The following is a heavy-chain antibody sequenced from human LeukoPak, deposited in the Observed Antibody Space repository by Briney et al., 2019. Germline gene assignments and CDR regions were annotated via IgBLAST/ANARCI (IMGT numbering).Heavy chain of an antibody. V-gene: IGHV1-2*02. CDR3: AGISPGY. CDR1: GYTFTGYY. D-gene: IGHD3-3*01. Sequence: ASVRVSCKASGYTFTGYYLHWVRQAPGQGLEWMGWINPNSGVTNSAQKFQDRVTMTRDTSISTAYMELTRLRSDDTAVYYCAGISPGYWGQGTLVTVSS. CDR2: INPNSGVT. J-gene: IGHJ4*02.